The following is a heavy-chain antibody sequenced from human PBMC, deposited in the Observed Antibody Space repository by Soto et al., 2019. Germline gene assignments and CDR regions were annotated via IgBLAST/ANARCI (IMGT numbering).Heavy chain of an antibody. CDR2: IYWDDDK. CDR3: AHNLRAVANNWFDP. CDR1: GFSLSTSGVG. D-gene: IGHD6-19*01. V-gene: IGHV2-5*02. J-gene: IGHJ5*02. Sequence: SGPTRVNPTQTLTLTCTFSGFSLSTSGVGVGWIRQPPGKALEWLALIYWDDDKRYSPSLKSRLTITKDTSKNQVVLTMTNMDPVDTATYYCAHNLRAVANNWFDPWGQGTLVTVSS.